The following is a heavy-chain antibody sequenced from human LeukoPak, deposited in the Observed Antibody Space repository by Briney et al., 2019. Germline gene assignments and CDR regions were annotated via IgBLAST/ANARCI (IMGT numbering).Heavy chain of an antibody. CDR3: AKTTDNYYYYYYMDV. D-gene: IGHD4-17*01. CDR2: ISTSSSYI. Sequence: GGSLRLSCAASGFTFSSYSMNWVRQAPGKGLEWVSSISTSSSYIYYADSVKGRFTISRDNAKNSLYLQMNSLRAEDTAVHYCAKTTDNYYYYYYMDVWGKGTTVTVSS. CDR1: GFTFSSYS. J-gene: IGHJ6*03. V-gene: IGHV3-21*01.